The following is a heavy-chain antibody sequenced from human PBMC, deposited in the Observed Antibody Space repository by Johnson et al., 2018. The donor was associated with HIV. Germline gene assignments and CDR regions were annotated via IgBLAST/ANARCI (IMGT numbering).Heavy chain of an antibody. CDR1: GFRFDDYG. J-gene: IGHJ3*02. D-gene: IGHD3-10*01. V-gene: IGHV3-33*08. Sequence: QVQLVESGGGVVRPGGSLRLSCTVAGFRFDDYGMSWVRQAPGKGLEWVATIWSDGTNKYYGDSVKGRFTVSRDSSKNTLFLQMTSLRVEDTAVYYCYGYYDAFDIWGQGTMVSVSS. CDR3: YGYYDAFDI. CDR2: IWSDGTNK.